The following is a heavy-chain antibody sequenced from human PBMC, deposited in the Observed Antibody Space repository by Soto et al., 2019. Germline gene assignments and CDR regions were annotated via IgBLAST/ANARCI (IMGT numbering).Heavy chain of an antibody. J-gene: IGHJ6*02. CDR1: GYTLTELS. CDR3: ARGDIVAIFGMDV. Sequence: GASVKVSCKVSGYTLTELSMHWVRQAPGKGLEWMGGFDPEDGETIYAQKFQGRVTMTRDTSTSTVYMELSSLRSEDTAVYYCARGDIVAIFGMDVWGQGTTVTVSS. D-gene: IGHD5-12*01. CDR2: FDPEDGET. V-gene: IGHV1-24*01.